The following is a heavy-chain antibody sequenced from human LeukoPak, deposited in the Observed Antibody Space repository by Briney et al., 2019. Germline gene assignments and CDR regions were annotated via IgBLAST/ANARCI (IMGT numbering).Heavy chain of an antibody. CDR2: INPNSGGT. Sequence: ASVKVSCTASGYTFTGYYMHWVRQAPGQGLEWMGWINPNSGGTNYAQKFQGRVTMTTDTSTSTVYMDLSSLRSEDTAVYYCARALRIETFGVRRYYYHAMNVWGQGTTVTVSS. D-gene: IGHD3-3*01. CDR3: ARALRIETFGVRRYYYHAMNV. V-gene: IGHV1-2*02. J-gene: IGHJ6*02. CDR1: GYTFTGYY.